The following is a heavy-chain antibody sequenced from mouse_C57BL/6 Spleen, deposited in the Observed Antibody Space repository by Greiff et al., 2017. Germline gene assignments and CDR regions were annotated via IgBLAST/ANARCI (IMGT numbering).Heavy chain of an antibody. CDR1: GYAFTNYL. CDR2: INPGSGGT. Sequence: QVQLQQSGAELVRPGTSVKVSCKASGYAFTNYLIEWVKQRPGQGLEWIGVINPGSGGTNYNEKFKGKATLTADKSSSTAYMQLSSLTSEDSAVYFCARTNWDVRDYFDYWGQGTTLTVSS. CDR3: ARTNWDVRDYFDY. J-gene: IGHJ2*01. D-gene: IGHD4-1*01. V-gene: IGHV1-54*01.